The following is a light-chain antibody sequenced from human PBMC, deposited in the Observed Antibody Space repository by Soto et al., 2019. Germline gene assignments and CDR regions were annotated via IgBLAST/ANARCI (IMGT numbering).Light chain of an antibody. CDR2: GTS. CDR3: QQYYNWPLT. Sequence: VIPQSPATLSLSPGDRATLSFRASQSFSSNVAWYQQKPGQAPRLLIYGTSTRVTGIPARFSGSGSGTEFTLTISSLQSEDFAVYYCQQYYNWPLTFGGGTKVDIK. CDR1: QSFSSN. V-gene: IGKV3-15*01. J-gene: IGKJ4*01.